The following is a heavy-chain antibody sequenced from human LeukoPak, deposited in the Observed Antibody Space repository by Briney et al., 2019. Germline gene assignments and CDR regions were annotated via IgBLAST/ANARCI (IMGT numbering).Heavy chain of an antibody. CDR1: GFTFSSYA. D-gene: IGHD1-1*01. CDR2: IRDSGGST. CDR3: AKLSWNDKGRFDC. V-gene: IGHV3-23*01. J-gene: IGHJ4*02. Sequence: QPAESLRLSCAASGFTFSSYAMSWVRQAPGKGLEWVSAIRDSGGSTYYADSVKGRFTISRGNSKNTLYLQMNSLRAEDTAVYYCAKLSWNDKGRFDCWGQGTLVTVSS.